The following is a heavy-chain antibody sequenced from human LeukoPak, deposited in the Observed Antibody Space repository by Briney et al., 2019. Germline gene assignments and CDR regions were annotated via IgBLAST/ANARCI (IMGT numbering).Heavy chain of an antibody. J-gene: IGHJ4*02. D-gene: IGHD1-1*01. CDR3: ARVNINNWHSCDY. V-gene: IGHV4-4*02. Sequence: SQTLSPTCAVSGGSISSNNWWGWVRQPPGKGLEWIGEIYHSGSPNYNPSLKSRVTISVDKSRNHFSLNLSSVTAADTAVYYCARVNINNWHSCDYWGQGTLVTVSS. CDR2: IYHSGSP. CDR1: GGSISSNNW.